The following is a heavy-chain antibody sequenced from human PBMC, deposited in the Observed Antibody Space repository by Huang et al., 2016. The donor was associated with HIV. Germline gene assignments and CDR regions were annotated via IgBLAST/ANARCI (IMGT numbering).Heavy chain of an antibody. CDR1: GFTFSNAW. J-gene: IGHJ4*02. D-gene: IGHD3-3*01. CDR3: TTVYDFWSAYEYPFDY. CDR2: IISKTDGGTT. V-gene: IGHV3-15*01. Sequence: EVQLVESGGDLVKPGGSLRLSCAASGFTFSNAWMSWVRQGPGKGVEWVGRIISKTDGGTTDYAAPVKGRFTISRDDSKNTLYLQMNSLKTEDTAVYYCTTVYDFWSAYEYPFDYWGQGTLVTVSS.